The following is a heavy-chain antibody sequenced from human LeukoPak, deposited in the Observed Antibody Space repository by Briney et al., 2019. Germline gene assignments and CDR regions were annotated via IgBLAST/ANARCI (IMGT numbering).Heavy chain of an antibody. Sequence: GGPLRLSCAASGFTFSSYSMTWVRQAPGKGLEGVSYISSSSSTIYYADSVKGRFTISRDNAKNSLYLQMNSLRAEDTAVYYCAREHDYSGYYYGVSYYFDYWGQGTLVTVSS. J-gene: IGHJ4*02. V-gene: IGHV3-48*01. CDR3: AREHDYSGYYYGVSYYFDY. CDR1: GFTFSSYS. CDR2: ISSSSSTI. D-gene: IGHD3-22*01.